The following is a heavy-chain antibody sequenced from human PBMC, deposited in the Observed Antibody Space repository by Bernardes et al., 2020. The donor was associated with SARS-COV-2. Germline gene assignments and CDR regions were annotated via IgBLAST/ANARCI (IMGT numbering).Heavy chain of an antibody. D-gene: IGHD6-25*01. J-gene: IGHJ1*01. Sequence: GGSLRLSCVVSGFTFSSYAMSWVRQAPGKGLEWVSAISGSGGGTYYADSVKGRFTVSRDNSKNTLFLQMNSLRAEDTALYYCATVVMRRDVPKLTADYFQNWGQATLVTVSS. CDR2: ISGSGGGT. CDR3: ATVVMRRDVPKLTADYFQN. CDR1: GFTFSSYA. V-gene: IGHV3-23*01.